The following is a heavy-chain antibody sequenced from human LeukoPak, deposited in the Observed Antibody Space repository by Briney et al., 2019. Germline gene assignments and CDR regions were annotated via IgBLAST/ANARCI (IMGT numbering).Heavy chain of an antibody. D-gene: IGHD3-22*01. V-gene: IGHV3-30*18. CDR2: ISYDGSNK. CDR1: GFTFSSYG. Sequence: QSWGSLRLSCAASGFTFSSYGMHWVRQAPGKGLEWVAVISYDGSNKYYADSVKGRFTISRDNSKNTLYLQMNSLRAEDTAVYYCAKDLVSYDSSGYPFDYWGQGTLVTVSS. CDR3: AKDLVSYDSSGYPFDY. J-gene: IGHJ4*02.